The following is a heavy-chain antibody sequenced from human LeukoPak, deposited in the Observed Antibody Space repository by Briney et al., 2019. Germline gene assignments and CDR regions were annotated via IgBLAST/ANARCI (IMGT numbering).Heavy chain of an antibody. J-gene: IGHJ4*02. V-gene: IGHV3-74*01. CDR3: ARGVGATDLDY. Sequence: PGGSLRLSCAASGFTFSSYWMHWVRQAPGKGLMWVSRINSDGSTTSYADSVKGRFTISRDNAKNSLYLQMNSLRAEDTAVYYCARGVGATDLDYWGQGTLVTVSS. CDR2: INSDGSTT. D-gene: IGHD1-26*01. CDR1: GFTFSSYW.